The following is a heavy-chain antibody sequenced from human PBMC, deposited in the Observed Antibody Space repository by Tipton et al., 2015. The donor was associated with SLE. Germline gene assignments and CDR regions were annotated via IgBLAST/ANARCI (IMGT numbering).Heavy chain of an antibody. J-gene: IGHJ4*02. V-gene: IGHV4-39*07. Sequence: TLSLTCTVSGGSISSSSYYWGWIRQPPGKGLEWIGSIYYSGSTYYNPSLKSRVTISVDTSKNQFSLKLSSVTAADTAVYYCARGSYYFDYWGQETLVTVSS. CDR2: IYYSGST. CDR3: ARGSYYFDY. CDR1: GGSISSSSYY.